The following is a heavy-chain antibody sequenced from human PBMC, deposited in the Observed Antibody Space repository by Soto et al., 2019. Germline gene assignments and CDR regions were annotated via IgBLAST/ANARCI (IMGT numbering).Heavy chain of an antibody. J-gene: IGHJ1*01. V-gene: IGHV3-11*01. CDR2: ISSSGSTI. Sequence: GGSLRLSCAASGFTFSDYYMSWIRQAPGKGLEWVSYISSSGSTIYYADSVKGRFTISRDNAKNSLYLQMNSLRAEDTAVYYCARDIFIAAAGTWYFQHWGQCTLVTVSS. CDR1: GFTFSDYY. D-gene: IGHD6-13*01. CDR3: ARDIFIAAAGTWYFQH.